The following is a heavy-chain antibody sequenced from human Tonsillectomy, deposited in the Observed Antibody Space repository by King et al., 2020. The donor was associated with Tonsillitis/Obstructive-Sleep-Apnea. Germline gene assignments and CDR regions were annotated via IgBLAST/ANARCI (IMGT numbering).Heavy chain of an antibody. CDR1: DFPFSPSW. V-gene: IGHV3-7*04. CDR2: FKPAGTAK. J-gene: IGHJ4*02. CDR3: ARGGQGPKVFDY. Sequence: LVPSGGGFVPPGGSLRLSCAASDFPFSPSWLRWVRQAPGPGLAWVAPFKPAGTAKSYVASVTGRFTISRDNATNSLYLQMNSLRAEDTAVYYCARGGQGPKVFDYWGQGTLVTGSA.